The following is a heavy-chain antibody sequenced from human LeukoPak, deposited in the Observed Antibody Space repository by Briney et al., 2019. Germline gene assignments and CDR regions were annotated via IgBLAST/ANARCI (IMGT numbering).Heavy chain of an antibody. J-gene: IGHJ4*02. Sequence: GESLQISCKGSGYSFNSYYIGWVRPLPGKGLEWMGSIYPGDPETRYSPSFEGQGTISLDRSLTTAYLQWGSLKASDTAMYYCARGVDFWSGSPYFDFWGQGSLVTVS. D-gene: IGHD3-3*01. V-gene: IGHV5-51*01. CDR2: IYPGDPET. CDR3: ARGVDFWSGSPYFDF. CDR1: GYSFNSYY.